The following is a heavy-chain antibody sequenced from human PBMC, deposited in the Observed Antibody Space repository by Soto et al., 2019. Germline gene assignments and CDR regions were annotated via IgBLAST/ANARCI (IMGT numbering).Heavy chain of an antibody. CDR1: GLTLNNYG. Sequence: TGGSLRLSCAASGLTLNNYGMTWVRQAPGKGLEWVAAIRGGQGGTFYADSVRGRFTISRDDSKNTLSLQMNSLRVEDTAVYYCAKPPIWLSEHPSFWGQGTPVTVSS. CDR2: IRGGQGGT. CDR3: AKPPIWLSEHPSF. D-gene: IGHD6-19*01. J-gene: IGHJ4*02. V-gene: IGHV3-23*01.